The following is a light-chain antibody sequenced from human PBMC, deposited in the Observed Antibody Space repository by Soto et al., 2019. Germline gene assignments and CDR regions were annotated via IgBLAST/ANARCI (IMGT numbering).Light chain of an antibody. J-gene: IGKJ4*01. Sequence: DIQMTQSPSSLSASVGDRVTISCQASQDINKYLNWYQQKPGKGPKLLIYAASNLETGVPSRFSGRGSGTYFTVTISSLQPEDIATYYCQQYDNLPPKVTFGGGTKVEIK. CDR3: QQYDNLPPKVT. V-gene: IGKV1-33*01. CDR1: QDINKY. CDR2: AAS.